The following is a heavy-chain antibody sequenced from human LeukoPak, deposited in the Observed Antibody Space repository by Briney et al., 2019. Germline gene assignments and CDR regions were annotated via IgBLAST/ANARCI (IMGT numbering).Heavy chain of an antibody. V-gene: IGHV3-53*01. Sequence: GGSLRLSCAASGFTVSSNYMSWVRQAPRKGLEWVSVIYSGGSTYYADSVKGRFTISRDNSKNTLYLQMNSLRAEDTAVYYCARLYYYDMSYFDYWGQGTLVTVSS. D-gene: IGHD3-22*01. CDR1: GFTVSSNY. J-gene: IGHJ4*02. CDR2: IYSGGST. CDR3: ARLYYYDMSYFDY.